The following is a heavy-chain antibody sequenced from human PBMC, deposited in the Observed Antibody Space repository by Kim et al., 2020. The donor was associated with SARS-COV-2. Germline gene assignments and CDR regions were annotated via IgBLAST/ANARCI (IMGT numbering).Heavy chain of an antibody. D-gene: IGHD2-2*02. V-gene: IGHV3-7*04. Sequence: KGRFTISRDNAKNSLYLQMNSRRAEDTAVYYCARTRRCSSTSCYTGSFDYWGQGTLVTVSS. J-gene: IGHJ4*02. CDR3: ARTRRCSSTSCYTGSFDY.